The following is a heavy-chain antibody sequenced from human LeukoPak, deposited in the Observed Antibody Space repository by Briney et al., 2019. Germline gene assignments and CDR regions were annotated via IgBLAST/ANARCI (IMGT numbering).Heavy chain of an antibody. CDR3: ARGVMIAHPPNIDIDY. D-gene: IGHD3-22*01. Sequence: GASVKVSCKASGYTFTSYYMHWVRQAPGQGLEWMGIINPSGGSTSYAQKFQGRVTMTRDTSTSTVYMELSSLRSEDTAVYYCARGVMIAHPPNIDIDYWGQGTLVTVSS. CDR1: GYTFTSYY. CDR2: INPSGGST. J-gene: IGHJ4*02. V-gene: IGHV1-46*01.